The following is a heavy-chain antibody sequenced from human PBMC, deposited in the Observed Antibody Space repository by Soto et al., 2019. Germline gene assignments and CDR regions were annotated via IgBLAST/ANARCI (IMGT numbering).Heavy chain of an antibody. CDR3: ARPYYDSSGPQNYYFDY. Sequence: ASVKVSCKASGYTFTGYYMHWLRQAPGQGLAWMGWINPNSGGTNYAQKFQGRVTMTRDTSISTAYMELSRLGSDDTAVYYCARPYYDSSGPQNYYFDYWGQGTLVTVSS. V-gene: IGHV1-2*02. J-gene: IGHJ4*02. CDR1: GYTFTGYY. CDR2: INPNSGGT. D-gene: IGHD3-22*01.